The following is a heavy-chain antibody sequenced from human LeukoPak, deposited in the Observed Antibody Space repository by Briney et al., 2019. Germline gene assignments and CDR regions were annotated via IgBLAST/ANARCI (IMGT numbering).Heavy chain of an antibody. V-gene: IGHV4-30-4*02. D-gene: IGHD3-22*01. CDR1: GGSISSGDYY. Sequence: SETLSLTCTVSGGSISSGDYYWSWIRQPPGKGLEWIGYIYYSGSTYYNPSLKSRVTISVDTSKNQFSLKLSSVTAADTAVYYCASSYYYDSSGYWDDAFDIWGQGTMVTVSS. CDR3: ASSYYYDSSGYWDDAFDI. J-gene: IGHJ3*02. CDR2: IYYSGST.